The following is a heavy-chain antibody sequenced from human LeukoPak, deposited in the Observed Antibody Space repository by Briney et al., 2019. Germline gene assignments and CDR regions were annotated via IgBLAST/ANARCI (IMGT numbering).Heavy chain of an antibody. CDR2: ISSTSSTI. V-gene: IGHV3-48*01. CDR1: GFTFSSYS. D-gene: IGHD6-19*01. CDR3: XRGASSGWYRFDY. J-gene: IGHJ4*02. Sequence: GGSLRLSCAASGFTFSSYSMNWVRQAPGKGLEWISHISSTSSTIYYADSVQGRFIISRDNAKNSLYLQMNSLRAEDTAIYYXXRGASSGWYRFDYWGQGTLVTVSS.